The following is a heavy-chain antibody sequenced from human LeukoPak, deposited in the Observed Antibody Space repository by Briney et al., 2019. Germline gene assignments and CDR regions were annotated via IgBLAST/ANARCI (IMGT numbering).Heavy chain of an antibody. J-gene: IGHJ4*02. D-gene: IGHD1-7*01. CDR2: IYSGGIT. V-gene: IGHV3-66*01. CDR3: ARDRVTSRNYYFDD. CDR1: GFTISDSY. Sequence: AGGSLRLSCAASGFTISDSYMSWVRQAPGKGLEWVSVIYSGGITYYADSVKGRFTVSRDDSKNTLSLQINSLRAEDTSIYYCARDRVTSRNYYFDDWGQGTLVTVSS.